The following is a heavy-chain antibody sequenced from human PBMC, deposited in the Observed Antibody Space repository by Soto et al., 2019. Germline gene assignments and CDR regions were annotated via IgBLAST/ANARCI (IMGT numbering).Heavy chain of an antibody. CDR3: TTLGHYYDSSPLDV. CDR2: IKSKTDGGTT. Sequence: GGSLRLSCAASGFTFSNAWMNWVRQAPGKGLEWVGRIKSKTDGGTTDYAAPVKGRFSISRDDSKNMLYLEMNSLKTEDTALYYCTTLGHYYDSSPLDVWGQGTTVTVSS. CDR1: GFTFSNAW. J-gene: IGHJ6*02. V-gene: IGHV3-15*07. D-gene: IGHD3-22*01.